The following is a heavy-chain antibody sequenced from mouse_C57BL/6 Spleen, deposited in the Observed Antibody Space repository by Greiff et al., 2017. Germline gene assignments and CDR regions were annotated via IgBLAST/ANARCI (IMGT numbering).Heavy chain of an antibody. Sequence: VQLQQPGAELVMPGASVKLSCKASGYTFTSYWMHWVKQRPGQGLEWIGEIDPSDSYTNYNQKFKGKSTLTVDKSSSTAYMQLSSLTSEDSAVYYCARSLTTVVAHYAMDYWGQGTSVTVSS. D-gene: IGHD1-1*01. V-gene: IGHV1-69*01. J-gene: IGHJ4*01. CDR1: GYTFTSYW. CDR2: IDPSDSYT. CDR3: ARSLTTVVAHYAMDY.